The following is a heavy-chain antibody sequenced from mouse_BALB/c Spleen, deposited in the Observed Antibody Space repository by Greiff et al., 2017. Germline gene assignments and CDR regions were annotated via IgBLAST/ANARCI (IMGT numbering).Heavy chain of an antibody. CDR2: ISSGSSTI. J-gene: IGHJ4*01. Sequence: EVQRVESGGGLVQPGGSRKLSCAASGFTFSSFGMHWVRQAPEKWLEWVAYISSGSSTIYYADTVKGRFTISRDNPKNTLFLQMTSLRSEDTAMYYCARSSYGNYAGYYAMDYWGQGTSVTVSS. V-gene: IGHV5-17*02. CDR1: GFTFSSFG. CDR3: ARSSYGNYAGYYAMDY. D-gene: IGHD2-1*01.